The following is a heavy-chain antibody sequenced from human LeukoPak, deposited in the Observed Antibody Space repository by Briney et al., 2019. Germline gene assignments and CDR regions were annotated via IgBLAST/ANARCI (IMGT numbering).Heavy chain of an antibody. Sequence: GGSLRLSCAASGFTFSSYGMHWVRQAPGKGLEWVAVISYDGSNKYNADSVKGRFTISRDNSKDTLYLQMNSLRAEDTAVYYCARGSKSYGDYIRSRIHYFDYWGQGTLVTVSS. CDR3: ARGSKSYGDYIRSRIHYFDY. D-gene: IGHD4-17*01. J-gene: IGHJ4*02. V-gene: IGHV3-30*03. CDR2: ISYDGSNK. CDR1: GFTFSSYG.